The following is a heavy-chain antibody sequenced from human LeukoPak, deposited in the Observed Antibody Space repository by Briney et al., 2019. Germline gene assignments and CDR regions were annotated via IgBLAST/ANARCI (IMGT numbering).Heavy chain of an antibody. J-gene: IGHJ5*02. CDR3: AHKPTERNYFDP. CDR2: TYWGDDK. V-gene: IGHV2-5*02. D-gene: IGHD1-7*01. Sequence: ESGPTLVKPTQTLTLTCTFSGFSLSSNVAVGWIRQPPGKALEFLALTYWGDDKRYSPSLRTRLTITKGTSKDQVVLTMTDMDPVDTATYYCAHKPTERNYFDPWGQGTLVIVSS. CDR1: GFSLSSNVA.